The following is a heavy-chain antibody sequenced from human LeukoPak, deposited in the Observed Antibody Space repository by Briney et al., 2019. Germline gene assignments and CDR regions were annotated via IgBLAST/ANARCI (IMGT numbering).Heavy chain of an antibody. CDR2: INPNSGDT. CDR3: ARRTTIWSTAHNY. Sequence: ASVKDSCKASGYTFIDYYLHWVRQAPGQGLEWMGWINPNSGDTNYAQKFQGRVTMTSDTSITTAYMQLSRLRSDDTAVYYCARRTTIWSTAHNYWGQGTLVTVSS. V-gene: IGHV1-2*02. CDR1: GYTFIDYY. J-gene: IGHJ4*02. D-gene: IGHD1-14*01.